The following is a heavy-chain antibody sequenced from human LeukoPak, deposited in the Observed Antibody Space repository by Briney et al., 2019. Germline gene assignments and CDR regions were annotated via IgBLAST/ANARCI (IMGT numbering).Heavy chain of an antibody. Sequence: ASVKVSCKASGYTFTSYGISWVRQAPGQGREGMGWISAYNGNTNYALKLQGRVTMTTDTSTSTAYMELRSLRSDDTAVYYCARARGRWLPTQDAFDIWGQGTMVTVSS. V-gene: IGHV1-18*01. D-gene: IGHD6-19*01. J-gene: IGHJ3*02. CDR2: ISAYNGNT. CDR3: ARARGRWLPTQDAFDI. CDR1: GYTFTSYG.